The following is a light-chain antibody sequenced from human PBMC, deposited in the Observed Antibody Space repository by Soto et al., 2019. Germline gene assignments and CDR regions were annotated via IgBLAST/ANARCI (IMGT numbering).Light chain of an antibody. CDR1: SSNIGANY. CDR2: DNY. Sequence: QSVLTQPPSVSAASGQKVTISCYGSSSNIGANYVSWYQQFPGTAPKLLIYDNYKRPSGIPDRFSGSKSGTSATLDITGLQSGEEADDHGGTWDNSLNFARVFGGGTKLTVL. V-gene: IGLV1-51*01. CDR3: GTWDNSLNFARV. J-gene: IGLJ3*02.